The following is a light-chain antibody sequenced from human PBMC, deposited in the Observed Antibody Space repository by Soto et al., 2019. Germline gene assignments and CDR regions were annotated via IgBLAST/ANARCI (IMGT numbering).Light chain of an antibody. CDR3: HQRQSWPRT. Sequence: EIVLTQSPATLSSFPGDRVTLSCRASQAVNTRLAWYQHKPGQAPRLLIHLASNRAAGVPARFSGSGSGTDFTLTISNVEPEDFAVYYCHQRQSWPRTFGQGTTVDIK. CDR2: LAS. CDR1: QAVNTR. V-gene: IGKV3-11*01. J-gene: IGKJ1*01.